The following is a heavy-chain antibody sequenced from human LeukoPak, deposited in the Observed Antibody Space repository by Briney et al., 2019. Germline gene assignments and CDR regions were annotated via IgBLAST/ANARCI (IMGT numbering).Heavy chain of an antibody. CDR3: AREGDTFDY. V-gene: IGHV3-23*01. CDR1: GFTFSSYA. D-gene: IGHD3-16*01. CDR2: ISGSGGST. Sequence: GGSLRLSCAASGFTFSSYAMSWVRQAPGKGLEWVSGISGSGGSTYYADSVKGRFTIPRDNAKNSLYLQMNSLRDEDTAVYYCAREGDTFDYWGQGTLVTVSS. J-gene: IGHJ4*02.